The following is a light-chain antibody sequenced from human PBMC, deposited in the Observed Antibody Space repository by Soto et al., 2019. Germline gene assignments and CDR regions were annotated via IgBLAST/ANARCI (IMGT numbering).Light chain of an antibody. V-gene: IGKV3-20*01. J-gene: IGKJ4*01. CDR2: GAP. CDR3: QHYSGSTPGLT. Sequence: EIVLTQSPGTLSLSPGERATLSCRASQSVSSSYLAWYQQKPCQAPRLLIYGAPSRTTGIPDRFSGSGSGKKFNLTNSSLAASDFAVYYCQHYSGSTPGLTFGGGTKVEIK. CDR1: QSVSSSY.